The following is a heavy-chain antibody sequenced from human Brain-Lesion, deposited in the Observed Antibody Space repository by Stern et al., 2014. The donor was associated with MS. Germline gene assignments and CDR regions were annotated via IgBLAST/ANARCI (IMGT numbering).Heavy chain of an antibody. CDR3: ARDQRGITIFGVVTDYYYLGMDV. D-gene: IGHD3-3*01. CDR1: GYIFTGYY. J-gene: IGHJ6*02. CDR2: INPNTGGP. V-gene: IGHV1-2*02. Sequence: QVQLVQSGAEVKKPGASVKVSCKTSGYIFTGYYIHWVRQAPGQGLEWLAWINPNTGGPKYAQKFQGRVTMRRDTSISTPYVHMSSLTSDDTAVYYCARDQRGITIFGVVTDYYYLGMDVWGQGTTVTVSS.